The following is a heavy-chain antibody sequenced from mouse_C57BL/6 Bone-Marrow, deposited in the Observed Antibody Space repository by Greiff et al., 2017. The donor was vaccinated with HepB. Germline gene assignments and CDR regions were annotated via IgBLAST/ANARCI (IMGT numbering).Heavy chain of an antibody. CDR3: ARNADV. J-gene: IGHJ1*03. CDR2: IWSGGST. Sequence: VKLQESGPGLVQPSQSLSITCTVSGFSLTSYGVHWVRQSPGKGLEWLGVIWSGGSTDYNAAFISRLSISKDNSKSQVFFKMNSLQADDTAIYYCARNADVWGTGTTVTVSS. V-gene: IGHV2-2*01. CDR1: GFSLTSYG.